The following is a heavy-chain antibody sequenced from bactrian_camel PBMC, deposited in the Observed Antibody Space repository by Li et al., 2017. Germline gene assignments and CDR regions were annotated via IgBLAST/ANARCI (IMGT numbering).Heavy chain of an antibody. CDR2: IGRDGST. CDR3: ASPGQYMAAYMSDYGSEGFVY. J-gene: IGHJ6*01. Sequence: HVQLVESGGGSVQAGGSLRLSCSGSGYTYSTNHMGWFSQAPGKEREGVAGIGRDGSTSYADSVKGRFTISRDNAKNTVYLQMNGLKPEDTATYYCASPGQYMAAYMSDYGSEGFVYWGQGTQVTVS. D-gene: IGHD4*01. V-gene: IGHV3S53*01. CDR1: GYTYSTNH.